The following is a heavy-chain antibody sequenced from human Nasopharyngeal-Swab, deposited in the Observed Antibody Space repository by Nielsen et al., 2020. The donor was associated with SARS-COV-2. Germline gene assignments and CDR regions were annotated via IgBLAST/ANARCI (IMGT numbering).Heavy chain of an antibody. CDR1: GYTFTSYG. CDR2: ISAYNGNT. CDR3: AREQEYSSGWYEQLAGNYYYYMDV. Sequence: ASVKVSCKASGYTFTSYGISWVRQAPGQGLEWMGWISAYNGNTNYAQKLQGRVTMTTDTSTSTAYMELRSLRPDDTAVYYCAREQEYSSGWYEQLAGNYYYYMDVWGKGTTVTVSS. V-gene: IGHV1-18*01. J-gene: IGHJ6*03. D-gene: IGHD6-19*01.